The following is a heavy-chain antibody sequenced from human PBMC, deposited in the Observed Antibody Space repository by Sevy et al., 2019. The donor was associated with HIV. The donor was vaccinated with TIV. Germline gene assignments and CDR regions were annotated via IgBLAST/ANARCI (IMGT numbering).Heavy chain of an antibody. CDR1: GFTFSSYA. J-gene: IGHJ4*02. CDR2: ISGSGGST. CDR3: AKDGPGRGELRITMRVVAATSNYFDY. Sequence: GGSLGLSCAASGFTFSSYAMSWVRQAPGKGLEWVSAISGSGGSTYYADSVKGRFTISRDNSKNTLYLQMNSLRAEDRVVDYGAKDGPGRGELRITMRVVAATSNYFDYWGQGTLVTVSS. D-gene: IGHD3-22*01. V-gene: IGHV3-23*01.